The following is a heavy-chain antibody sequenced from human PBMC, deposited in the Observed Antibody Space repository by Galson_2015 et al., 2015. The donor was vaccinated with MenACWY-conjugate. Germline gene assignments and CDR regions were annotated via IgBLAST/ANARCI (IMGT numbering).Heavy chain of an antibody. J-gene: IGHJ4*02. CDR3: AKRIAPSGAPYYFDS. Sequence: SLRLSCAASGFTFNNYAMSWFRHSPGRGLEWVSAINGDDDQPFYAEAVKGRFTVARDSARNTVYLQMKSLRPEDTAIYYCAKRIAPSGAPYYFDSWGQGTLVT. CDR2: INGDDDQP. CDR1: GFTFNNYA. V-gene: IGHV3-23*01. D-gene: IGHD6-13*01.